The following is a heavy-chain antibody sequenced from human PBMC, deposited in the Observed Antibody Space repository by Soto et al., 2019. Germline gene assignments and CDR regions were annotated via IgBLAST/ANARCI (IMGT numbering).Heavy chain of an antibody. CDR2: ISGAGGTT. CDR3: AQGQRGGWYGAPLDY. Sequence: GGSLRLSCAASGFSFSSYAMTWVRQTPGKGLEWVSAISGAGGTTYYADSVKGRYAISRDNSKNTLYLQMSNLRAGDTAVYYCAQGQRGGWYGAPLDYWGQGTLVTVSS. V-gene: IGHV3-23*01. J-gene: IGHJ4*02. CDR1: GFSFSSYA. D-gene: IGHD6-19*01.